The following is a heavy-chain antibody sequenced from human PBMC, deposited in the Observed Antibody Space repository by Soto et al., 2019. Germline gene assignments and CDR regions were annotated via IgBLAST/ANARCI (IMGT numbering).Heavy chain of an antibody. CDR2: ISGSGGSI. V-gene: IGHV3-23*01. CDR1: GFTFSSYA. Sequence: DVQLLESGGDLVQPGESLRLSCVASGFTFSSYAMNWVRQAPGMGLEWVSTISGSGGSIYYADSAKGRFAISRDNSKNTLFLQMSSLRVEDTAIYYCVKGISYGYDVLDYWGQGTLVTVSS. D-gene: IGHD5-18*01. J-gene: IGHJ4*02. CDR3: VKGISYGYDVLDY.